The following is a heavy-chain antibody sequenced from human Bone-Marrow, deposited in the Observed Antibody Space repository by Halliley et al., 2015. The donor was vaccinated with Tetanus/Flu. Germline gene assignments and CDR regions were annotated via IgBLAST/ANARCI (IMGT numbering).Heavy chain of an antibody. Sequence: GIITPSGGSPISAQKFQGRVTMTRDTSTSTVYMELSILRSEVTAVYFCARDSRIAVAGYGMDVWGQGTTVTVSS. D-gene: IGHD6-19*01. CDR2: ITPSGGSP. J-gene: IGHJ6*02. CDR3: ARDSRIAVAGYGMDV. V-gene: IGHV1-46*01.